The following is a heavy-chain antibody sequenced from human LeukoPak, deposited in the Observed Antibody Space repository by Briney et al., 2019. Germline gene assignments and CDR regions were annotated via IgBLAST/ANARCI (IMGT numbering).Heavy chain of an antibody. D-gene: IGHD6-13*01. CDR3: AKEGPVGYTSFSSSWYFYYYYYGMDV. V-gene: IGHV1-58*02. Sequence: SVKVSCKASGFTFSSSAMQWVRQARGRRLEWIGGIVVGSGNTNYAQKFQERVTITRDMSTSTAYMELSSLRAEDTAVYYCAKEGPVGYTSFSSSWYFYYYYYGMDVWGQGTTVTVSS. CDR2: IVVGSGNT. CDR1: GFTFSSSA. J-gene: IGHJ6*02.